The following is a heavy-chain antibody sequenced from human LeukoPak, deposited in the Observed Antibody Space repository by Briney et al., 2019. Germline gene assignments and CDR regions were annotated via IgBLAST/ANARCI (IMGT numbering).Heavy chain of an antibody. D-gene: IGHD2-2*01. V-gene: IGHV5-51*01. CDR3: VRTDYCSSTTCPPDY. J-gene: IGHJ4*02. Sequence: GESLKISCKGSGYSFANYWIGWVRQMPGKGLERMGIIYPGDSDTRYSPSFQSQVTISADKSISTAFLQWNSLKASDTAMYYCVRTDYCSSTTCPPDYWGQGTLVTVSS. CDR2: IYPGDSDT. CDR1: GYSFANYW.